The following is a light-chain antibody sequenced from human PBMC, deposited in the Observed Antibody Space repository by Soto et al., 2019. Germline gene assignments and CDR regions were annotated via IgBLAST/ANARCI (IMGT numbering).Light chain of an antibody. CDR3: QQLNSYPYT. CDR2: AAS. J-gene: IGKJ2*01. Sequence: IQLTQSPSSLSASVGDRVTITCRASQGISSFFAWYQLKPGKAPKLLIYAASTLQSGVPSRFSGSGSGTDFALTISSLQPEDFATYYCQQLNSYPYTFGQGTKLEIK. CDR1: QGISSF. V-gene: IGKV1-9*01.